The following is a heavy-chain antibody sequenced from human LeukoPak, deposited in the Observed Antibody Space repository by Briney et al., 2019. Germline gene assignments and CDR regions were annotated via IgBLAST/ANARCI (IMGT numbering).Heavy chain of an antibody. CDR2: IRYDGSNK. CDR1: GFTFSSYG. D-gene: IGHD1-26*01. CDR3: AKDPQKWESYFDY. J-gene: IGHJ4*02. Sequence: PGGSLRLSCAASGFTFSSYGMHWVRQAPGKELEWVAFIRYDGSNKYYADSVKGRFTISRDNSKNTLYLQMNSLRAEDTAVYYCAKDPQKWESYFDYWGQGTLVTVSS. V-gene: IGHV3-30*02.